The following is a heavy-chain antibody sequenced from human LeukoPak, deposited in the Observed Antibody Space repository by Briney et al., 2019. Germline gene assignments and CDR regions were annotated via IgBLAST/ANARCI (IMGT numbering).Heavy chain of an antibody. V-gene: IGHV3-53*01. CDR3: ATMRYLTLDY. Sequence: QPGGSLRLSCAASGFTVSVKYMSWVRQAPGKGLQWVSIIYSGGSTYYADSVKGRFTISRDISSNTLYLQMCGLRADDAAMYYCATMRYLTLDYWGQGSLVAVSS. J-gene: IGHJ4*02. CDR2: IYSGGST. CDR1: GFTVSVKY. D-gene: IGHD1-14*01.